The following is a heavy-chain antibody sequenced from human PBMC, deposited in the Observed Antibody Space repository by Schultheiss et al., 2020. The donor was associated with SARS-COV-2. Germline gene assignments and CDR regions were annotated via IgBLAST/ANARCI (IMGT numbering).Heavy chain of an antibody. V-gene: IGHV1-69*13. Sequence: SVKVSCKASGGTFSSYAISWVRQAPGQGLEWMGGIIPIFGTANYAQKFQGRVTITADESTSTAYMELSRLRSDDTAVYYCARGFARYAVDYWGQGTLVTVSS. D-gene: IGHD2-2*01. J-gene: IGHJ4*02. CDR3: ARGFARYAVDY. CDR1: GGTFSSYA. CDR2: IIPIFGTA.